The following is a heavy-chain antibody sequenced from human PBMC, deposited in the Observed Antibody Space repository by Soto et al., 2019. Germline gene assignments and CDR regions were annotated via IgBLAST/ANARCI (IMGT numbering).Heavy chain of an antibody. D-gene: IGHD6-19*01. CDR1: GFTFSSYA. V-gene: IGHV3-23*01. J-gene: IGHJ3*02. CDR2: ISGSGGST. Sequence: GGSLRLSCAASGFTFSSYAMSWVRQAPGKGLEWVSAISGSGGSTYYADSVKGRFTISRDNSKNTLYLQMNSLRAEDTAVYYCAKDLVAFRSAVAGTSSAEENAFDIWGQGTMVTVSS. CDR3: AKDLVAFRSAVAGTSSAEENAFDI.